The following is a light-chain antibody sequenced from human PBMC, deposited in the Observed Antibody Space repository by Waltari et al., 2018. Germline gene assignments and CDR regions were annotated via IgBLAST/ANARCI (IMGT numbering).Light chain of an antibody. J-gene: IGLJ2*01. CDR2: DVT. CDR3: SSYASNNDVL. Sequence: QSALTQPASVSGSPGQSITISCTGTSSDVGGYNFVSWYQQHPGKAPKLMIYDVTNRPSGIFNRFSGSKAGNTASLTISGLQAEDEADYYCSSYASNNDVLFGGGTKLTVL. CDR1: SSDVGGYNF. V-gene: IGLV2-14*03.